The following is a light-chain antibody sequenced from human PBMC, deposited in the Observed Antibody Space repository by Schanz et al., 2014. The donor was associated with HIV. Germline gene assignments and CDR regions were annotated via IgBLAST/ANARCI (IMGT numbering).Light chain of an antibody. CDR1: NSNIKINA. CDR2: NTY. CDR3: SSFGGRNINWV. J-gene: IGLJ3*02. V-gene: IGLV1-44*01. Sequence: QSVLTQPPSASGTPGQRVTISCASNNSNIKINAVPCSQQLPGTGPKLLIYNTYHRPSGVPDRFSGSESGTSASLAISGLQPEDEADYYCSSFGGRNINWVFGGGTKLTVL.